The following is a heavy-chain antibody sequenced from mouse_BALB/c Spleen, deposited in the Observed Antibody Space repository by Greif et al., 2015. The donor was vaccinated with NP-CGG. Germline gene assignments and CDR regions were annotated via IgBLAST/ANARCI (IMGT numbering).Heavy chain of an antibody. CDR1: GYAFSSYW. J-gene: IGHJ2*01. Sequence: QVQLQQSGAELVRPGSSVKISCKASGYAFSSYWMNWVKQRPGQGLEWIGQIYPGDGDTNYNGKFKGKATLTADKSSSTAYMQLSSLTSEDSAVYFCARDYGSSYDYFDYWGQGTTLTVSS. V-gene: IGHV1-80*01. D-gene: IGHD1-1*01. CDR2: IYPGDGDT. CDR3: ARDYGSSYDYFDY.